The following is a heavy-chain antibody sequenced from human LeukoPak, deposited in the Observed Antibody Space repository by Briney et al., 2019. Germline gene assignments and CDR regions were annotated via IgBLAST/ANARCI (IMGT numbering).Heavy chain of an antibody. CDR2: MNPNSGNT. D-gene: IGHD1-26*01. CDR3: ARGPIVGATVANFDY. Sequence: ASVKVSCKASGYTFTSYGISWVRQAPGQGLEWMGWMNPNSGNTGYAQNFQGRVTMTRNTSISTAYMELSSLRSEDTAVYYCARGPIVGATVANFDYWGQGTLVTVSS. V-gene: IGHV1-8*02. J-gene: IGHJ4*02. CDR1: GYTFTSYG.